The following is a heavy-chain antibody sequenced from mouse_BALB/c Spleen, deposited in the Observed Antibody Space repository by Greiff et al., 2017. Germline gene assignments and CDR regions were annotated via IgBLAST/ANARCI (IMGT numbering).Heavy chain of an antibody. Sequence: VKLQQSGPGLVQPSQSLSITCTVSGFSLTSYGVHWVRQSPGKGLEWLGVIWSGGSTDYNAAFISRLSISKDNSKSQVFFKMNSLQANDTAIYYCARKALQVITTANWYFDVWGAGTTVTVSS. CDR1: GFSLTSYG. CDR2: IWSGGST. D-gene: IGHD1-2*01. J-gene: IGHJ1*01. CDR3: ARKALQVITTANWYFDV. V-gene: IGHV2-2*02.